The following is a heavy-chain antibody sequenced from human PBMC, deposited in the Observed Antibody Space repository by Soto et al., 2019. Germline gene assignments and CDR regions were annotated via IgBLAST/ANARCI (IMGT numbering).Heavy chain of an antibody. CDR1: GGSISSYY. CDR2: IYYSGST. J-gene: IGHJ3*02. CDR3: ARRGSYSFDAFDI. Sequence: PSETLSLTCTVSGGSISSYYWSWIRQPPGRGLEWIGYIYYSGSTNYNPSLKSRVTISVDTSKNQFSLKLSSVTAADTAVYYCARRGSYSFDAFDIWGQGTMVTVSS. D-gene: IGHD3-16*01. V-gene: IGHV4-59*08.